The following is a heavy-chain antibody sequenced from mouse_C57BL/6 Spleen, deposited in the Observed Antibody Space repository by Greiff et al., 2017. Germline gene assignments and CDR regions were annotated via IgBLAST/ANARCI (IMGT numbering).Heavy chain of an antibody. CDR1: GYAFSSSW. CDR2: IYPGDGDT. J-gene: IGHJ1*03. V-gene: IGHV1-82*01. Sequence: QVQLKQSGPELVKPGASVKISCKASGYAFSSSWMNWVKQRPGKGLEWIGRIYPGDGDTNYNGKFKGQATLTADKSSSTAYMQLISLTSEDSAVYFCAGYGSSDWYFGVWGTGTTVTVSS. CDR3: AGYGSSDWYFGV. D-gene: IGHD1-1*01.